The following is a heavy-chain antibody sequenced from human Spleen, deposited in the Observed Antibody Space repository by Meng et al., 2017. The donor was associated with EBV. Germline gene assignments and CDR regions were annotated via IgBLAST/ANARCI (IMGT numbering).Heavy chain of an antibody. CDR3: ASESGRGYTPDY. D-gene: IGHD3-10*01. J-gene: IGHJ4*02. V-gene: IGHV1-69*01. CDR1: GGIFNSYA. CDR2: LIPMFGAP. Sequence: QGQWGQLGAEVKKPGSRGKVSCKTSGGIFNSYAISWVRQAPGQGLEWLGGLIPMFGAPNYAQRFQDRVTIIADASTSTHYMELSSLRFEDTALYYCASESGRGYTPDYWGQGTLVTVSS.